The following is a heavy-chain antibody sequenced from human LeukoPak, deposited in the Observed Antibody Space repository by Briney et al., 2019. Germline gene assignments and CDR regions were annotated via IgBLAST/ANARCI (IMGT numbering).Heavy chain of an antibody. CDR3: ARGIRPGYYFDY. CDR1: GGSFSDYY. V-gene: IGHV4-34*01. CDR2: IIRRGGS. J-gene: IGHJ4*02. D-gene: IGHD3-16*01. Sequence: SETLSLTCAVYGGSFSDYYWSWIRQAPGKGLEWIGEIIRRGGSNYIPPLKSRATMSIDTSNNQFSLKLRSATAADTAVYFCARGIRPGYYFDYWGQGTLVTVSS.